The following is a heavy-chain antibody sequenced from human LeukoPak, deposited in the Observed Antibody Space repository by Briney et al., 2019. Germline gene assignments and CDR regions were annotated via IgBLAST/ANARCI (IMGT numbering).Heavy chain of an antibody. CDR1: GYTFTSYY. CDR2: INPSGGST. D-gene: IGHD2-15*01. J-gene: IGHJ3*02. V-gene: IGHV1-46*01. Sequence: ASVKVSCKASGYTFTSYYMHWVRQAPGQGLEWMGIINPSGGSTSYAQKFQGRVTMTRDTSTSTVYMELSSLRSEDTAVYYCARVAYCSGGSCYHHAFDIWGQGTMVTVSS. CDR3: ARVAYCSGGSCYHHAFDI.